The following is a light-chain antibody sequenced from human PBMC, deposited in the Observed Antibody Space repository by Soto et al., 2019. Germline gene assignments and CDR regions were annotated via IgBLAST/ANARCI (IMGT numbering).Light chain of an antibody. CDR1: SSNIGGEA. V-gene: IGLV1-44*01. CDR2: SYN. Sequence: QSVLTQPPSTSGTPGQRVTISCSGSSSNIGGEAVNWYQQLPGTAPKLLIYSYNQRPSGVPDRFSGSKSGTSASLAISGLQSEDEADYICAAWYGSLNGYVFGTGTKLTVL. CDR3: AAWYGSLNGYV. J-gene: IGLJ1*01.